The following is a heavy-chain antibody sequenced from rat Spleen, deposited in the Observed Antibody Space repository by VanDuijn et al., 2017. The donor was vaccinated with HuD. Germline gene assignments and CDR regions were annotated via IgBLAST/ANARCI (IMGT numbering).Heavy chain of an antibody. CDR1: GFTFSDYN. CDR3: ARAGGSDGFAY. V-gene: IGHV5-7*01. Sequence: EVQLVESGGGLVQPGRSLKLSCAASGFTFSDYNMAWVRQAPKKGLEWVATISYDGSSTYYRDSVKGRFTISRDKAKSTLYLQMDSLRSEDTATYYCARAGGSDGFAYWGQGTLVTVSS. J-gene: IGHJ3*01. D-gene: IGHD1-11*01. CDR2: ISYDGSST.